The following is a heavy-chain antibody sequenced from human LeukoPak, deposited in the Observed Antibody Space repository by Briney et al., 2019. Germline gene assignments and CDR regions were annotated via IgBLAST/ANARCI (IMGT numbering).Heavy chain of an antibody. CDR1: GYTFTSYY. Sequence: RASVKVSCKASGYTFTSYYMHWVRQAPGQGLEWMGLINPSGGSTSYAQKFQGRVTMTRDTSTSTVYMELSSLRSEDTAVYYCARASASGSYPCPFDPWGQGTLVTVSS. V-gene: IGHV1-46*01. CDR3: ARASASGSYPCPFDP. CDR2: INPSGGST. J-gene: IGHJ5*02. D-gene: IGHD1-26*01.